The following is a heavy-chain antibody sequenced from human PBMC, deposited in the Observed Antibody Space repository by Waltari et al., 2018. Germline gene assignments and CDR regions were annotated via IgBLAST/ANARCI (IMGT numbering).Heavy chain of an antibody. Sequence: QVQLQQWGTALLKPSETLSLTCAVHGASFSGHSRSWLRQSPGKRLEWIGEVNHSGSTSNNPSLKTRVTISVDTSKNQFSLKLTSVTAADTAVYYCASGRGFGEFLDYYYYYGLDVWGQGATVTVSS. CDR3: ASGRGFGEFLDYYYYYGLDV. V-gene: IGHV4-34*01. CDR2: VNHSGST. CDR1: GASFSGHS. J-gene: IGHJ6*02. D-gene: IGHD3-10*01.